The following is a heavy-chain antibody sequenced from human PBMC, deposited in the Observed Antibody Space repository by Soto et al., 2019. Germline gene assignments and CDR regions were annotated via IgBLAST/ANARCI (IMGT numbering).Heavy chain of an antibody. CDR3: ARGETFTIFGGMEV. Sequence: SETLSLTCTVSGGSISSYYWSWIRQTPGQGLEWIGYSYYSGSANYNPSLKSRVPISVDTSKNQFSLKLSSVSAADTAVYYCARGETFTIFGGMEVWGQGGTVAV. V-gene: IGHV4-59*01. D-gene: IGHD3-3*01. CDR2: SYYSGSA. J-gene: IGHJ6*01. CDR1: GGSISSYY.